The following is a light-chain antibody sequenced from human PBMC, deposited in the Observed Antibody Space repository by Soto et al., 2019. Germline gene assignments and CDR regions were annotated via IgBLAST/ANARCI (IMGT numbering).Light chain of an antibody. J-gene: IGKJ1*01. CDR3: HQYNNWPRT. CDR2: DAS. V-gene: IGKV3-15*01. CDR1: QSVSSN. Sequence: EIVMTQSPATLSVSPGERATLSCRASQSVSSNLAWYQQRPGQAPRLLIYDASTRATGIPARFSGSGSGTEFTLTISSLQSQDFVVYYCHQYNNWPRTFGQGTKV.